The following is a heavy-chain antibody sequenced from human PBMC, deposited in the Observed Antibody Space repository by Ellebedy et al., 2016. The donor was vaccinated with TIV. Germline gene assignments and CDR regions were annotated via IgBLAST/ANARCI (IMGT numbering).Heavy chain of an antibody. V-gene: IGHV4-39*01. Sequence: GSLRLXXTVSGGSISSSSYYWGWIRQPPGKGLEWIGSIYYSGSTYYNPSLKSRVTISVDTSKNQFSLKLSSVTAADTAVYYCARLPRGFGESRLLKYYYGMDVWGQGTTVTVSS. D-gene: IGHD3-10*01. CDR3: ARLPRGFGESRLLKYYYGMDV. CDR2: IYYSGST. CDR1: GGSISSSSYY. J-gene: IGHJ6*02.